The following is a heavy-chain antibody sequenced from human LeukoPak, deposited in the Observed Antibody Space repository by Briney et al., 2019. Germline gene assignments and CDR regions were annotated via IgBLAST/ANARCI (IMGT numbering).Heavy chain of an antibody. Sequence: GESLKISCKGSGYSFTSYWIGWVRQMPGKGLEWMGIIYPGDSDTRYSPSFQGQVTISADKSINTAYLQWSSLKASDTAMYYCARGTYGDLRDDYYYGMDVWGQGTTVTVSS. V-gene: IGHV5-51*01. CDR3: ARGTYGDLRDDYYYGMDV. CDR1: GYSFTSYW. CDR2: IYPGDSDT. D-gene: IGHD4-17*01. J-gene: IGHJ6*02.